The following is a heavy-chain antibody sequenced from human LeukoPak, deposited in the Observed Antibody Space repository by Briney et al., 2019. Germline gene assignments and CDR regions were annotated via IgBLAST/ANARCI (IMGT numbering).Heavy chain of an antibody. CDR2: ISGSGGST. Sequence: SGGSLRLSCAASGFTFSSDAMSWVRQAPGKGLEWVSAISGSGGSTYYADSVKGRFTISRDNSKNTLYLQMNSLRAEDTAVYYCAKEAAYYDSSGYYRSGAFDIWGQGTMVTVSS. J-gene: IGHJ3*02. CDR1: GFTFSSDA. D-gene: IGHD3-22*01. V-gene: IGHV3-23*01. CDR3: AKEAAYYDSSGYYRSGAFDI.